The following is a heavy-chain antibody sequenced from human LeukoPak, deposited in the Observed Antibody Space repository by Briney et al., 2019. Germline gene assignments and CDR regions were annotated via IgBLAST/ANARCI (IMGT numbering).Heavy chain of an antibody. CDR2: IYSGGST. Sequence: GGSLRLSCAASGFTFSSYGMHWVRQAPGKGLEGVSVIYSGGSTYYADSVKGRFTISRDNSKNTLYLQMNSLRAEDTAVYYCAREKGDYYFDYWGQGTLVTVSS. D-gene: IGHD2-21*02. V-gene: IGHV3-53*01. CDR1: GFTFSSYG. CDR3: AREKGDYYFDY. J-gene: IGHJ4*02.